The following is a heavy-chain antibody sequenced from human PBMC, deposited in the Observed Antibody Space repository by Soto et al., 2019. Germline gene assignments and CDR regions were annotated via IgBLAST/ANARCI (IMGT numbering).Heavy chain of an antibody. Sequence: QVQLQESGPGLVKPSETLSLTCTVSGGSVSSGTYYWSWIRQPPGKGLEWIGYIYYSGRTNYNPSLKSRVTISVDTSKNQFSLKLSSVTAADTAVYYCARGWYSSGWYSPPGNWGQGTLVTVSS. CDR2: IYYSGRT. V-gene: IGHV4-61*01. J-gene: IGHJ4*02. D-gene: IGHD6-19*01. CDR3: ARGWYSSGWYSPPGN. CDR1: GGSVSSGTYY.